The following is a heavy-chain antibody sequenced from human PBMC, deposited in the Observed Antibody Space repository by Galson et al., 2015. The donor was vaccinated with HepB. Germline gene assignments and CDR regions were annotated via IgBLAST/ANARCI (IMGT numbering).Heavy chain of an antibody. V-gene: IGHV3-23*01. J-gene: IGHJ4*01. CDR1: GFPFSYYA. CDR3: AKVFPEKTDGWYRQALYYFDS. D-gene: IGHD6-19*01. Sequence: SLRLSCAASGFPFSYYAMTWVRQAPGKGLEWVSAITPSGDNTYSADSLKGRFSISRDNSKNTVSLQMNSLRADDTAIYFCAKVFPEKTDGWYRQALYYFDSWGHGTWVTVSS. CDR2: ITPSGDNT.